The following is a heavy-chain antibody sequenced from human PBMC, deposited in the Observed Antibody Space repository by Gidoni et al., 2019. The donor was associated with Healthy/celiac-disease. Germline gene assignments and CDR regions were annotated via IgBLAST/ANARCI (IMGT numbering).Heavy chain of an antibody. CDR3: AKASLAGIAAAGPSGDYFDY. CDR2: ISYDGSNK. Sequence: QVTLVESGGGVVQPGRSLRLSCAASGFTFSSHGLPWVRQAPGKGLEWVAVISYDGSNKYYADSVKGRFTITRDNSKNTLYLQMNSLRAEDTAVYYCAKASLAGIAAAGPSGDYFDYWGQGTLVTVSS. V-gene: IGHV3-30*18. D-gene: IGHD6-13*01. CDR1: GFTFSSHG. J-gene: IGHJ4*02.